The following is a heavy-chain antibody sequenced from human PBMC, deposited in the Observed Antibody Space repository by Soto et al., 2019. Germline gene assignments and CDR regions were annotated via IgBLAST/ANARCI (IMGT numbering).Heavy chain of an antibody. Sequence: VQLMESGGGLVKPGGSLRLSCAASGFTFSDYYVSWIRQAPGKGLEWIAYISGSGSTIYYADSVKGRFTISRDNAKELLYLQMNSLRVEDTAVYYCASDFAAVTWGQGTLVTVSS. V-gene: IGHV3-11*01. J-gene: IGHJ5*02. CDR3: ASDFAAVT. CDR2: ISGSGSTI. CDR1: GFTFSDYY. D-gene: IGHD6-19*01.